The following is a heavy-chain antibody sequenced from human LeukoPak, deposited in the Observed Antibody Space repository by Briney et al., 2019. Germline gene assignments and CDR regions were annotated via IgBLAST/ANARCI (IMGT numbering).Heavy chain of an antibody. CDR2: INPNSGGT. CDR1: GYTFTGYY. J-gene: IGHJ5*02. CDR3: ASLYCSSTSCYEERWFDP. D-gene: IGHD2-2*01. V-gene: IGHV1-2*06. Sequence: ASVKVSCKASGYTFTGYYMHWVRQAPGQGLEWMGRINPNSGGTNYAQKFQGRVTMTRDTSICTAYMELSRLRSDDTAVYYCASLYCSSTSCYEERWFDPWGQGTLVTVSS.